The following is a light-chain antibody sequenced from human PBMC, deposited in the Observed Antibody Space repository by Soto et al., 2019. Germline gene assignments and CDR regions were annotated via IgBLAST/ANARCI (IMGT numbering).Light chain of an antibody. CDR3: QQRSNWPPIT. V-gene: IGKV1-8*01. J-gene: IGKJ5*01. CDR2: AAS. Sequence: AIRMTQSPSSFSASTGDRVTITCRASQGISSYLAWYHQKPGKAPKLLIYAASTLQSGVPSRFSGSGSGTDFTLTISCLQSEDFAVYYCQQRSNWPPITFGQGTRLEIK. CDR1: QGISSY.